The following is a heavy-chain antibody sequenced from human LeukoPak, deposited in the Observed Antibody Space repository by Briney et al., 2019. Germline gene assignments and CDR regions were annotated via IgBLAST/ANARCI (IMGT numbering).Heavy chain of an antibody. V-gene: IGHV3-23*01. J-gene: IGHJ4*02. CDR1: GFTFSSYA. D-gene: IGHD3-10*01. Sequence: GGSLRLSCAASGFTFSSYAMNWVRQAPGKGLEWVAAISGTGDTTDYADSVKGRFTVSRDNSKNTLYLQLNSLRAEDTAIYYCVKPPGINRQFDYWGQGTLVTVSS. CDR3: VKPPGINRQFDY. CDR2: ISGTGDTT.